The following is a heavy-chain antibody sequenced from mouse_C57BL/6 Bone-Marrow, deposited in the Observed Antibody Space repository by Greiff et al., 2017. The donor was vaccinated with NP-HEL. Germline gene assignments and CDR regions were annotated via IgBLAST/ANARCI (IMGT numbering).Heavy chain of an antibody. CDR1: GYTFTSYW. V-gene: IGHV1-55*01. D-gene: IGHD1-1*01. Sequence: VQLQQPGAELVKPGASVKMSCKASGYTFTSYWITWVKQRPGQGLEWIGDIYPGSGSTNYNEKFKSKATLTVDTSSSTAYMQLSSLTSEDSAVYYCARCRWIYCYGSGPHFDYWGQGTTLTVSS. CDR3: ARCRWIYCYGSGPHFDY. J-gene: IGHJ2*01. CDR2: IYPGSGST.